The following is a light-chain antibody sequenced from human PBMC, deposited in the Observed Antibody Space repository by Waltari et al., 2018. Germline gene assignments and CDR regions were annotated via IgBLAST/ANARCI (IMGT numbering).Light chain of an antibody. CDR2: EVS. CDR1: FSDIGVSDY. CDR3: NSHTGGSNYV. V-gene: IGLV2-14*01. J-gene: IGLJ1*01. Sequence: QSALTQPASVSGSPGQSITISCTGTFSDIGVSDYVSWYQQHPGKAPQLIIYEVSHRPSGVSPRFSGSKSDNMASLTISGLQAEDEADYYCCNSHTGGSNYVFGTVTRVSV.